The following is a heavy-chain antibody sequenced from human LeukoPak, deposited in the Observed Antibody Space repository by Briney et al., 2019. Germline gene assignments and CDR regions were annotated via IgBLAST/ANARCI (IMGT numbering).Heavy chain of an antibody. V-gene: IGHV3-23*01. CDR2: ISGSGGST. J-gene: IGHJ4*02. Sequence: GGSLRLSCAASGFTFSSYAMSWVRQAPGKGLEWVSAISGSGGSTYYADSVKGRFTISRDNSKNTLYLQMNSLRAEDTAVYYCAKDSRRLLWFGELSTLFDYWGQGTLVTVSS. CDR3: AKDSRRLLWFGELSTLFDY. D-gene: IGHD3-10*01. CDR1: GFTFSSYA.